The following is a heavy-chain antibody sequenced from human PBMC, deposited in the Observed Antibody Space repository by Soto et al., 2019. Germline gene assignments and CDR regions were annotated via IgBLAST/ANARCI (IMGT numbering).Heavy chain of an antibody. J-gene: IGHJ4*02. CDR3: ARGVSAGVDY. Sequence: QVQLVQSGAEVREPGASVKVSCKASGYSFTSLDITWVRQTAGQGLEWMGWMEPGTGRTGYAQKFQGRVTMTRDTSINTAYMELTTLTSDDTAFYYCARGVSAGVDYWGQGTLVIVSS. CDR1: GYSFTSLD. CDR2: MEPGTGRT. V-gene: IGHV1-8*01. D-gene: IGHD1-26*01.